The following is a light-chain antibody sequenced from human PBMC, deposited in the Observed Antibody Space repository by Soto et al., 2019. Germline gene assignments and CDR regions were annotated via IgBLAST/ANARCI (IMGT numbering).Light chain of an antibody. V-gene: IGKV3-20*01. CDR3: QQYGSSPIT. J-gene: IGKJ5*01. CDR1: QSVGKY. CDR2: DES. Sequence: EIVMTQSPATLSLSPGERATLSCRASQSVGKYLVWYQQKTGQAPRLLIYDESNRATGIPDRFSGSGSGTDLNLTISRLEPEDFAVYFCQQYGSSPITFGQGTRLEIK.